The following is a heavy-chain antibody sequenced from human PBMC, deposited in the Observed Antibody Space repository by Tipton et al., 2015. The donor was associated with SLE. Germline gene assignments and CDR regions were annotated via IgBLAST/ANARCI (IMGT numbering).Heavy chain of an antibody. V-gene: IGHV3-64*04. D-gene: IGHD2-15*01. CDR3: ARAGGAFDI. CDR2: ISSNGGST. Sequence: SLRLSCSASGFTFSSYAMHWVRQAPGKGLEYVSAISSNGGSTYYADSVKGRFTISRDNSKNTLYLQMNSLRAADTAVYYCARAGGAFDIWGQGTMVTVSS. J-gene: IGHJ3*02. CDR1: GFTFSSYA.